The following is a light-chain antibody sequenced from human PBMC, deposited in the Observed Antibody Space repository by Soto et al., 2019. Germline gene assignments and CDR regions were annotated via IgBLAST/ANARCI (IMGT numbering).Light chain of an antibody. Sequence: EIVLTQSPATLSLSPGERATLSCRASQSVSSYLAWYQHKPGQAPRLLIYDASNRATGIPARFSGSGSGTDFTLTISSLEPEDFAVYYCQQRSNWPPGFGGGTKV. J-gene: IGKJ4*01. CDR1: QSVSSY. CDR2: DAS. V-gene: IGKV3-11*01. CDR3: QQRSNWPPG.